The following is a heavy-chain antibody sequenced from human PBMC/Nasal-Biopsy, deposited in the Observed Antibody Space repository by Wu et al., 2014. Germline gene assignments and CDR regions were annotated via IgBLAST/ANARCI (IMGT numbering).Heavy chain of an antibody. CDR3: ARSDDRNWIFDH. D-gene: IGHD1-1*01. V-gene: IGHV3-11*01. J-gene: IGHJ5*02. Sequence: RLSCAASGFTFSDFYMSWIRQAPGKGLEYISYISSGGTSIYYADSVKGRFTISRDNVKNSLYLQMNNLRAEDTAVYFCARSDDRNWIFDHWGQGTLVTVSS. CDR1: GFTFSDFY. CDR2: ISSGGTSI.